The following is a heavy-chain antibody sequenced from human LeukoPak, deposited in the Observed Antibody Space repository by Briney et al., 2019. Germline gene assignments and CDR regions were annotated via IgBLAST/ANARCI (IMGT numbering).Heavy chain of an antibody. CDR1: GGTSSSYA. V-gene: IGHV1-69*04. D-gene: IGHD3-16*01. J-gene: IGHJ4*02. CDR2: IIPILGIA. Sequence: SVKVSCKASGGTSSSYAISWVRQAPGQGLEWMGRIIPILGIANYAQKFQGRVTITADKSTSTAYMELSSLRSEDTAVYYCARDVREYDYVWGTLVFDYWAREPWSPSPQ. CDR3: ARDVREYDYVWGTLVFDY.